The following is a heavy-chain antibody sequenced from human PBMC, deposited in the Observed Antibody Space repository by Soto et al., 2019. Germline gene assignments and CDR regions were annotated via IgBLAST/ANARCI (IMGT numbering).Heavy chain of an antibody. CDR3: ATLKLRKGYSGYDFDY. CDR1: GYTLTELS. CDR2: FDPEDGET. Sequence: GASVKVSCKVSGYTLTELSMHWVRQAPGKGLEWMGGFDPEDGETIYAQKFQGRVTMTEDTSTDTAYMELSSLRSEDTAVYYCATLKLRKGYSGYDFDYWGQGTLVTVSS. V-gene: IGHV1-24*01. J-gene: IGHJ4*02. D-gene: IGHD5-12*01.